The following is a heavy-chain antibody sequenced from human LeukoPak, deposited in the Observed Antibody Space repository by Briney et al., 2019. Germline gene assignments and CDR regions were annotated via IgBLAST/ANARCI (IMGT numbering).Heavy chain of an antibody. J-gene: IGHJ4*02. CDR3: ARDQRYYGSGSYSLGTSGY. Sequence: GASVKVSCKASGYTFTSYGISWVRQAPGQGLEWMGWISAYNGNTNYAQKLQGRVTMNTDTSTSTAYMELRSLRSDDTAVYYCARDQRYYGSGSYSLGTSGYWGQGTLVTVSS. D-gene: IGHD3-10*01. CDR1: GYTFTSYG. CDR2: ISAYNGNT. V-gene: IGHV1-18*04.